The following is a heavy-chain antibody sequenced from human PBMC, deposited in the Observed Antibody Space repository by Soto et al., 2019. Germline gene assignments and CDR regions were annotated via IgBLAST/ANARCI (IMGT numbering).Heavy chain of an antibody. CDR2: MSGSGGST. D-gene: IGHD3-22*01. CDR3: AKVPRKTMIVVVITTVFDY. V-gene: IGHV3-23*01. J-gene: IGHJ4*02. Sequence: EVQLLESGGGLVQPGGSLRLSCAASGFTFSSYAMSWVRQAPGKGLEWVSAMSGSGGSTYYADSVKGRFTISRDNSKNTLYLQMNSLRAEDTAVYYCAKVPRKTMIVVVITTVFDYWGQGTLVTVSS. CDR1: GFTFSSYA.